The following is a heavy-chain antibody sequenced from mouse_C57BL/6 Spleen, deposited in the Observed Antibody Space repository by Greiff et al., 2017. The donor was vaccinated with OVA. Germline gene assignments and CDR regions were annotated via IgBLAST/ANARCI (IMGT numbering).Heavy chain of an antibody. CDR3: ARWAIYYYGSSYNWYFDV. V-gene: IGHV7-3*01. J-gene: IGHJ1*03. CDR1: GFTFTDYY. Sequence: EVQGVESGGGLVQPGGSLSLSCAASGFTFTDYYMSWVRQPPGKALEWLGFIRNKANGYTTEYSASVKGRFTISRDNSQSILYLQMNALRAEDSATDYCARWAIYYYGSSYNWYFDVWGTGTTVTVSS. D-gene: IGHD1-1*01. CDR2: IRNKANGYTT.